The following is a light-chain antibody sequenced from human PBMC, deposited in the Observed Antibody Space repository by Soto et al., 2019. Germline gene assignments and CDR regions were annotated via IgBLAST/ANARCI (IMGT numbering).Light chain of an antibody. CDR2: EVS. CDR1: SSDVGGYDY. V-gene: IGLV2-14*01. CDR3: SSYTTSRTPHV. J-gene: IGLJ1*01. Sequence: QSALTQPASVSGSPGQSITISCTGTSSDVGGYDYVPWYQQHPGKAPKVMIYEVSNRPSGVSNRFSGSKSGNTASLTISGLQAEDEADYFCSSYTTSRTPHVFGTGTKVTVL.